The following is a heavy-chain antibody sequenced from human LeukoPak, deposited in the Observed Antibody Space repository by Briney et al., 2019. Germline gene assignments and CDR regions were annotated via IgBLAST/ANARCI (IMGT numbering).Heavy chain of an antibody. V-gene: IGHV3-20*04. Sequence: PGGSLRLSCAASGFTYEDYGMSWVRQAPGKGLEWVSGINWNGGSTGYADSVKGRFTISRDNAKNSLYLQMNSLRAEDTALYYCARGRYSSSWYKFDYWGQGTLVTVSS. CDR3: ARGRYSSSWYKFDY. J-gene: IGHJ4*02. CDR1: GFTYEDYG. D-gene: IGHD6-13*01. CDR2: INWNGGST.